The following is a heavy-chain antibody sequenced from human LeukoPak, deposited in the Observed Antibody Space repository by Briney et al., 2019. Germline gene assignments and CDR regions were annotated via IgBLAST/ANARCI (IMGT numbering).Heavy chain of an antibody. CDR1: GGSISSSSYY. J-gene: IGHJ3*02. V-gene: IGHV4-39*07. D-gene: IGHD3-10*01. CDR3: ASLRLLWFGELSDAFDI. CDR2: IYYSGST. Sequence: PSETLSLTCTVSGGSISSSSYYWGWIRQPPGKGLEWIGSIYYSGSTNYNPSLKSRVTISVDTSKNQFSLKLSSVTAADTAVYYCASLRLLWFGELSDAFDIWGQGTMVTVSS.